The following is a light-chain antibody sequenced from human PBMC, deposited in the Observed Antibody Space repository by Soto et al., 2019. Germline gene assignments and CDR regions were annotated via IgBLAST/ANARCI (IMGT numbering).Light chain of an antibody. CDR3: QQYGSSPRT. CDR2: GVS. CDR1: QSVSSSY. V-gene: IGKV3-20*01. J-gene: IGKJ1*01. Sequence: EIELKQSPCTLSLSPRERATLSCRASQSVSSSYLAWYQQKPGQAPRLLIYGVSSRATGIQDRLSGSVSGTDFTLTISRMEPEDFEVYYCQQYGSSPRTFDPVTKVESK.